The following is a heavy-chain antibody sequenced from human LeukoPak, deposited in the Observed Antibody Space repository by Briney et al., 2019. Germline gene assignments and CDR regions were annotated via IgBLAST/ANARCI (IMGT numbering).Heavy chain of an antibody. Sequence: GRSLRLSCAASGFTFSSYGMHWVRQAPGKGLEWVAVIWYDGSNEYYADSVKGRFTISRDNSKNTLYLQMNSLRAEDTAVYYCARDHGGSYSSPAYWGQGTLVTVSS. V-gene: IGHV3-33*01. CDR3: ARDHGGSYSSPAY. CDR2: IWYDGSNE. CDR1: GFTFSSYG. J-gene: IGHJ4*02. D-gene: IGHD1-26*01.